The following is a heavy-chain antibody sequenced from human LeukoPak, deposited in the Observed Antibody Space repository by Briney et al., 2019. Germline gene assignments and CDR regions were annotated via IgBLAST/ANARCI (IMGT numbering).Heavy chain of an antibody. J-gene: IGHJ6*03. CDR1: GDSLSSGGYS. CDR2: IYHSGST. D-gene: IGHD6-6*01. V-gene: IGHV4-61*08. Sequence: SETLSLTCEVSGDSLSSGGYSWSWIRQPPGKGLEWIGSIYHSGSTYYNPSLKSRVTISVDTSKNQFSLKLSSVTAADTAVYYCARAAGQLVRSFYYYYYYMDVWGKGTTVTVSS. CDR3: ARAAGQLVRSFYYYYYYMDV.